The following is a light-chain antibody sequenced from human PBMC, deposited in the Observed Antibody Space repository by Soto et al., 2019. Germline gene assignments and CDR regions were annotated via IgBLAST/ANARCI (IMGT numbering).Light chain of an antibody. CDR2: DAF. V-gene: IGKV3-11*01. J-gene: IGKJ1*01. Sequence: EIVLTQSPPTLSLSPGERATLSCRASQFIPIHLAWYKQKPGQPPRLLIYDAFNRAAGIPARFSGHGSGTEFTLTVSSLQYEDFAVYYCQQYNNWPRMFGQGTKVDIK. CDR1: QFIPIH. CDR3: QQYNNWPRM.